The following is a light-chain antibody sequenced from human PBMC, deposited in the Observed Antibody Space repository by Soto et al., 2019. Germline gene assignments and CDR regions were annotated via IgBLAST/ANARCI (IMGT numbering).Light chain of an antibody. CDR3: QQYNNWPPLT. Sequence: EIVMTQSPATLSVSPVERATLSCMASQSVSSNLAWYQQKLCQAPRLLIYGASTRATGIPARFSGSGSGTEFILTISSLQSEDFAVYYCQQYNNWPPLTFGQGTRLEIK. J-gene: IGKJ5*01. V-gene: IGKV3D-15*01. CDR1: QSVSSN. CDR2: GAS.